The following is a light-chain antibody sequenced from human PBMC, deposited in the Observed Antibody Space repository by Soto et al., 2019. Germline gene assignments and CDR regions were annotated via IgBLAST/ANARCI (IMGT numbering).Light chain of an antibody. CDR1: SSDVGGYTY. J-gene: IGLJ1*01. CDR2: EVS. Sequence: QSSLTQPASVSGSPGQSITISCTGTSSDVGGYTYVSWYQHHPGKAPKLMIYEVSNRPSGVSNRFSGSKSGNTASLTISGLQAEDEADYYCSSYTSSRTYVFGNGTKVTVL. CDR3: SSYTSSRTYV. V-gene: IGLV2-14*01.